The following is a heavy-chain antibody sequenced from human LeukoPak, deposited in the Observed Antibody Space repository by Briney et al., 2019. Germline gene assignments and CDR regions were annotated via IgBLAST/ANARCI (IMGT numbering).Heavy chain of an antibody. V-gene: IGHV3-33*01. CDR1: GFTFSSYG. D-gene: IGHD3-16*01. Sequence: RSLRLSCAASGFTFSSYGMHWVRQAPGKGLEWVAVIWYDGSNKYYADSVKGRLTISRDSSKNTLYLQMNSLRAEDTAVYYCARDYAGENWFDPWGQGTLVTVSS. CDR2: IWYDGSNK. J-gene: IGHJ5*02. CDR3: ARDYAGENWFDP.